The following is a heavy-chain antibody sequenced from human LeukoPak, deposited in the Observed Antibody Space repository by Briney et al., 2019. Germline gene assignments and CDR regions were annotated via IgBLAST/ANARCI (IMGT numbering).Heavy chain of an antibody. CDR1: GGSISSYY. V-gene: IGHV4-4*07. CDR3: ARGAGYSREVNYYYYMDV. Sequence: SETLSLTCTVSGGSISSYYWSWIRQPAGKGLEWIGRIYTSGSTNYNPSLKSRVTMSVDTSKNQFSLKLSSVTAADTAVYYCARGAGYSREVNYYYYMDVRGKGTTVTVSS. CDR2: IYTSGST. D-gene: IGHD1-26*01. J-gene: IGHJ6*03.